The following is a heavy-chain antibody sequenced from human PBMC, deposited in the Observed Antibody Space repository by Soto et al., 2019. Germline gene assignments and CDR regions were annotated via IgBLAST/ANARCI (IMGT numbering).Heavy chain of an antibody. V-gene: IGHV1-46*01. CDR2: INPSGGST. CDR3: ARGCDLGSYSYGQGGFDY. D-gene: IGHD5-18*01. CDR1: VYTFTSYY. Sequence: ASVKVSCKASVYTFTSYYMHWVRQAPGQGLEWMGIINPSGGSTSYAQKFQGRVTMTRDTSTSTVYMELSSLRSEDTAVYYCARGCDLGSYSYGQGGFDYWGQGTLVTVSS. J-gene: IGHJ4*02.